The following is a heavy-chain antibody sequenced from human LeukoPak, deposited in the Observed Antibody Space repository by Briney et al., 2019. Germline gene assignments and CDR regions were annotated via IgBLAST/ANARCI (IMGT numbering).Heavy chain of an antibody. Sequence: GASVKVSCKASVYTFTGYYIHWVRQAPGQGLEWMGWVNPNSGDTSYAQKFQGRVTMTRDTSISTAYMDLSSLRSDDTAVYYCARGADAEYFQHWGQGTLVTVSS. J-gene: IGHJ1*01. V-gene: IGHV1-2*02. CDR3: ARGADAEYFQH. CDR1: VYTFTGYY. CDR2: VNPNSGDT.